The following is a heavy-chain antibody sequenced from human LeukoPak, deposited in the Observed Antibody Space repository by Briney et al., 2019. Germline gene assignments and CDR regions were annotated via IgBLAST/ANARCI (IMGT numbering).Heavy chain of an antibody. J-gene: IGHJ6*03. V-gene: IGHV4-34*01. D-gene: IGHD3-10*01. Sequence: SETLSLTCAVYGGSFSGYYWSWIRQPPGKGLEWIGEINHSGSTNYNPSLKSRVTISVDTSKNQFSLKLNSVTAADTAVYYCAKAGPMVRGVISHYYMDVWGKGTTVTVSS. CDR1: GGSFSGYY. CDR2: INHSGST. CDR3: AKAGPMVRGVISHYYMDV.